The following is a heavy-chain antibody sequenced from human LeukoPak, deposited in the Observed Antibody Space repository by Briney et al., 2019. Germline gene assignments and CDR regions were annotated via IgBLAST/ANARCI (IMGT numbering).Heavy chain of an antibody. D-gene: IGHD1-26*01. Sequence: ASVKVSCKASGYTFTGYYMHWVRQAPGQGLEWMGRINPNSGGTNYAQKFQGRVTMTRDTSISTAYMELSRLRSDDTAVYYCALGSTTGRHALDIWGQGTMVTVSS. CDR2: INPNSGGT. V-gene: IGHV1-2*06. CDR3: ALGSTTGRHALDI. J-gene: IGHJ3*02. CDR1: GYTFTGYY.